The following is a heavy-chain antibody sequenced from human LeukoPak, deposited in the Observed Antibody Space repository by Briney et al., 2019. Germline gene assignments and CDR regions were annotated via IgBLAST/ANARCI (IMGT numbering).Heavy chain of an antibody. D-gene: IGHD3-22*01. CDR1: GYTFTGYY. Sequence: ASVKVSCKASGYTFTGYYMHWVRQAPGQGLEWMGWINPNSGGTNYAQKFQGRVTMTRDTSISTAYMELSRLRSDDTAVYYCARDGHRRYYYDSREHAFDIWAQGTMVTVSS. J-gene: IGHJ3*02. V-gene: IGHV1-2*02. CDR2: INPNSGGT. CDR3: ARDGHRRYYYDSREHAFDI.